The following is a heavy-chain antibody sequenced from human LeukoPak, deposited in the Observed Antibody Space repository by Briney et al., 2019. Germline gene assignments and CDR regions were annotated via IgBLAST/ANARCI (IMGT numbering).Heavy chain of an antibody. V-gene: IGHV4-4*07. CDR2: IYTSGST. Sequence: PSETLSLTCTVSGGSISSYYWSWIRQPAGKGLEWIGRIYTSGSTNYNPSLKSRVTMSVDTSKNQFSLKLSSVTAADTAVYYCARDRQWFGESLPDYWGQGTLVTVSS. J-gene: IGHJ4*02. CDR3: ARDRQWFGESLPDY. D-gene: IGHD3-10*01. CDR1: GGSISSYY.